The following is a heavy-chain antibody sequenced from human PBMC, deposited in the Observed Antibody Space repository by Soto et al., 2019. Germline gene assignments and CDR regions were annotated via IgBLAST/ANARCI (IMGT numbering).Heavy chain of an antibody. J-gene: IGHJ4*02. V-gene: IGHV4-39*01. CDR3: ARRYGWLYFDY. Sequence: SETLSLTCSVSGDSISNSRFYWAWIRQPPGEGLEWIGSIYHTGNAYYNPSLKSRVTISVDTSKNQFSLRLISVTAADTALYYCARRYGWLYFDYWGQGSLVTVSS. D-gene: IGHD6-19*01. CDR1: GDSISNSRFY. CDR2: IYHTGNA.